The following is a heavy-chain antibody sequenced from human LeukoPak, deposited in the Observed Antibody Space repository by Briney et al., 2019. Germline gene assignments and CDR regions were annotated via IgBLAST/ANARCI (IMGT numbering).Heavy chain of an antibody. CDR2: INSDGSST. J-gene: IGHJ5*02. D-gene: IGHD3-3*01. CDR1: GFTFSRYW. Sequence: GGSLRLSCAASGFTFSRYWMHWVRQAPGKGLVWVSRINSDGSSTNYADSVKGRFTISRDNSKNTLYLQMNSLRAEDTAVYYCAATIFGDNWFDPWGQGTLVTVSS. CDR3: AATIFGDNWFDP. V-gene: IGHV3-74*01.